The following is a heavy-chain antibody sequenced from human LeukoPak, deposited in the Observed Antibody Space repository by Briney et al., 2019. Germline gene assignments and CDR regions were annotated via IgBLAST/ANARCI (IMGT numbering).Heavy chain of an antibody. CDR3: ARGYYGGSSYFDY. CDR2: INHSGST. CDR1: GGSISSSSYY. Sequence: PSETLSLTCTISGGSISSSSYYWGWIRQPPGKGLEWIGEINHSGSTNYNPSLKSRVTISVDTSKNQFSLKLSSVTAADTAVYYCARGYYGGSSYFDYWGQGTLVTVSS. D-gene: IGHD4-23*01. V-gene: IGHV4-39*07. J-gene: IGHJ4*02.